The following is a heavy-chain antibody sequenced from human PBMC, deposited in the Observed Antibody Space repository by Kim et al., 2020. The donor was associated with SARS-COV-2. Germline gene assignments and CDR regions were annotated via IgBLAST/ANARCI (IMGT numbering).Heavy chain of an antibody. J-gene: IGHJ2*01. D-gene: IGHD2-15*01. CDR2: VNHSGST. CDR3: ARGPSDLLSASAWY. CDR1: GGSFSGNN. Sequence: SETLSLTCAVYGGSFSGNNWSCIRRPPGGGLEWCVEVNHSGSTNYNPSSISRGTIIVDTTNNQLSPMLRSAVAAAAAVDYCARGPSDLLSASAWY. V-gene: IGHV4-34*01.